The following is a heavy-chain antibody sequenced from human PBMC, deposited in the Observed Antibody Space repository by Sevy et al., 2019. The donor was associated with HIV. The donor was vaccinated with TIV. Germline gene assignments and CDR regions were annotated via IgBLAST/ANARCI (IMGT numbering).Heavy chain of an antibody. V-gene: IGHV4-4*02. Sequence: SETLSLTCAVSGGSISSTNWWSWVRQPPGKGLEWIGEIYHTGSSNYNPSLKSRVTISVDKSKNQISLNLSSVTAADTAVYYCAKENYYDRSGYHSSFDYWGQGTLVTVSS. CDR2: IYHTGSS. D-gene: IGHD3-22*01. J-gene: IGHJ4*02. CDR3: AKENYYDRSGYHSSFDY. CDR1: GGSISSTNW.